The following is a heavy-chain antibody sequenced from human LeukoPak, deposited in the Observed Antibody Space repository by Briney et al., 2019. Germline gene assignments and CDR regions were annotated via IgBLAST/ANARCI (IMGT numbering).Heavy chain of an antibody. CDR1: GVSISSYY. Sequence: PSETLSLTCTVSGVSISSYYWSWIRQPPGKGLEWIGYIYYSGSTNYNPSLKSRVTISVDTSKNQFSLKLSSVTAADTAVYYCARVYGGIAAEGGFDYWGQGTLVTVSS. D-gene: IGHD6-25*01. CDR3: ARVYGGIAAEGGFDY. V-gene: IGHV4-59*01. CDR2: IYYSGST. J-gene: IGHJ4*02.